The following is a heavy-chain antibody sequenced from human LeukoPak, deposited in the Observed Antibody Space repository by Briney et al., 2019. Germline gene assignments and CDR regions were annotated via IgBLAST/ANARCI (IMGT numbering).Heavy chain of an antibody. CDR2: IYHSGST. D-gene: IGHD6-25*01. CDR1: DYSISSGYY. V-gene: IGHV4-38-2*02. Sequence: SETLSLTCTVSDYSISSGYYWGWIRQPPGKGLEWIGSIYHSGSTYYNPSLKSRVTISLDTSKNQFSLKLSSVTAADTAVYYCARDPQSSGAGLSHWFDPWGQGTLVTVSS. J-gene: IGHJ5*02. CDR3: ARDPQSSGAGLSHWFDP.